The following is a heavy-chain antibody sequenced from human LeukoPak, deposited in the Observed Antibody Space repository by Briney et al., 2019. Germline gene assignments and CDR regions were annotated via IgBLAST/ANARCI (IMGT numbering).Heavy chain of an antibody. CDR2: INWNGGST. V-gene: IGHV3-20*04. D-gene: IGHD3-16*01. J-gene: IGHJ6*02. CDR1: GFKFADYG. Sequence: GGSLRLSCAAAGFKFADYGLNWVRQAPGKGLEWVSSINWNGGSTGYADSVKGRFTISRDNANDSLCLQMNSLRAEDTALYYCAGSVLGSHPYGMDVWGQGTTVTVSS. CDR3: AGSVLGSHPYGMDV.